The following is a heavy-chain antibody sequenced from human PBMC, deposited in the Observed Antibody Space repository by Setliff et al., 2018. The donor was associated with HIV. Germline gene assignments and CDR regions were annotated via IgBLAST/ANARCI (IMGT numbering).Heavy chain of an antibody. V-gene: IGHV4-39*07. CDR1: GGSISSSSYY. CDR3: ARAPGYSYSFYFDS. D-gene: IGHD5-18*01. CDR2: IYYSGST. J-gene: IGHJ4*02. Sequence: ASETLSLTCTVSGGSISSSSYYWGWIRQPPGKGLEWIANIYYSGSTFYNPSLKSRVTMSADTSKNQFSLKLNFVTAADTAVYFCARAPGYSYSFYFDSWGQGTLVTVSS.